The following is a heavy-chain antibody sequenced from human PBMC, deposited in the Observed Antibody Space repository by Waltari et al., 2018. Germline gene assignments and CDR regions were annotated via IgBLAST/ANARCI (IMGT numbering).Heavy chain of an antibody. Sequence: EVQLVEAGGGLFQPGGSVRLSCVGSGFTLSPYWIHWVRQAPGKGLVWVSRINADGSTTNYADSVKGRFTISRDNAKNTAYLQINSLRAEDTAVYYCARALYYLSDYWGQGTLVTVSS. CDR2: INADGSTT. D-gene: IGHD3-16*02. CDR1: GFTLSPYW. V-gene: IGHV3-74*01. J-gene: IGHJ4*02. CDR3: ARALYYLSDY.